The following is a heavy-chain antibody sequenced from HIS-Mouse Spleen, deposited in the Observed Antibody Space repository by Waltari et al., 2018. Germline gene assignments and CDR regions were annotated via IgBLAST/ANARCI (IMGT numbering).Heavy chain of an antibody. J-gene: IGHJ3*02. Sequence: QVQLQESGPGLVKPSETLSLTCTVSGGSISSYYWSWIRQPAGKGLEWIGRIYTSGGTNYNPSLKSRVTMSVDTSKNQFSLKLSSVTAADTAVYYCARGRRTRMTTVTTPDAFDIWGQGTMVTVSS. CDR1: GGSISSYY. CDR2: IYTSGGT. V-gene: IGHV4-4*07. CDR3: ARGRRTRMTTVTTPDAFDI. D-gene: IGHD4-17*01.